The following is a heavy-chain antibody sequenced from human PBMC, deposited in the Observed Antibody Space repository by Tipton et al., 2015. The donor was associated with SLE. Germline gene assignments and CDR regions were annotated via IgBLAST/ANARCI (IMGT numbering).Heavy chain of an antibody. V-gene: IGHV3-23*01. CDR3: AKDWRYLDS. CDR2: IISGGGRT. CDR1: GFNFSDYY. J-gene: IGHJ4*02. Sequence: SLRLSCAASGFNFSDYYMSWIRQAPGKGLEWVSSIISGGGRTYYADSVRGRFTISRDNSRNTLYLQMNSLRVDDTALYYCAKDWRYLDSWGQGTLVTVSS.